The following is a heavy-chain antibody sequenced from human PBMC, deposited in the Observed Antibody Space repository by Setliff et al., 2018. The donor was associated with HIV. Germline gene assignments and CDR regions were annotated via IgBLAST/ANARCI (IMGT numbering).Heavy chain of an antibody. V-gene: IGHV3-30*07. CDR2: KSYDGNNK. Sequence: GGSLRLSCAASGFIFSSYAMHWVRQAPGKGLEWVAVKSYDGNNKYYADSVKGRFTISRDNSKNTLYLQMNSLRAEDTAVYYCASLIAAAGTGSDWFDPWGQGTLVTVSS. J-gene: IGHJ5*02. CDR1: GFIFSSYA. CDR3: ASLIAAAGTGSDWFDP. D-gene: IGHD6-13*01.